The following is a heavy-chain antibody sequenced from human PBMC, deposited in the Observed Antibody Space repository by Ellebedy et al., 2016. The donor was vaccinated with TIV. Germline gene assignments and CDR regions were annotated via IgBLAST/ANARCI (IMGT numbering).Heavy chain of an antibody. V-gene: IGHV1-3*01. Sequence: ASVKVSCKASGYTFTSYGIAWVRQAPGQSLEWMGWIDAGNGNTKYSQKLQGRVTITRDTSASTAYLELSSLRSEDTAVYYCASQRVRVTLGASDIWGPGTMVTVSS. D-gene: IGHD3-10*01. CDR1: GYTFTSYG. CDR3: ASQRVRVTLGASDI. J-gene: IGHJ3*02. CDR2: IDAGNGNT.